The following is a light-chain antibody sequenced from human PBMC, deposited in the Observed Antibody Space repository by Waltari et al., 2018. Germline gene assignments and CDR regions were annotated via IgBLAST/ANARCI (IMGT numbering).Light chain of an antibody. CDR2: DDD. CDR1: NIGSKP. V-gene: IGLV3-21*02. CDR3: QSYGTSNHWV. J-gene: IGLJ3*02. Sequence: SSVLTQPPSVSVAPGQTAKIPCGGNNIGSKPVHWYRQKPGQAPIVVLYDDDNRPSGIPDRFSGSIDTSSNSASLTISGLKTEDEADYYCQSYGTSNHWVFGGGTKLTVL.